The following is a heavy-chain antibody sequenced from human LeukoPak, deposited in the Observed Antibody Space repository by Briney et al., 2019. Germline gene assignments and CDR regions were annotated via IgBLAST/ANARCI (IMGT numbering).Heavy chain of an antibody. CDR3: ARGAYYGSGTENFDY. V-gene: IGHV1-2*02. J-gene: IGHJ4*02. D-gene: IGHD3-10*01. Sequence: ASVKVSCKASGYTFTGYYMHWVRQAPGQGLEWTGWINPNSGGTNYAQKFQGRVTMTRDTSISTTYMELRSLRSDDTAVYYCARGAYYGSGTENFDYWGQGTLVTVSS. CDR2: INPNSGGT. CDR1: GYTFTGYY.